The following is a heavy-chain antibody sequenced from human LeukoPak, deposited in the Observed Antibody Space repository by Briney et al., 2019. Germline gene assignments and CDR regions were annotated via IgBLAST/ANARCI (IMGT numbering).Heavy chain of an antibody. CDR1: GGSISSYY. Sequence: PSETLSLTCTVSGGSISSYYWSWIRQPPGKGLEWIGSIYYSGSTNYNPSLKSRVTISVDTSKNQFSLKLSSVTAADTAVYYCARAEESIAAAGAIDYWGQGTLVTVSS. J-gene: IGHJ4*02. CDR2: IYYSGST. V-gene: IGHV4-59*01. CDR3: ARAEESIAAAGAIDY. D-gene: IGHD6-13*01.